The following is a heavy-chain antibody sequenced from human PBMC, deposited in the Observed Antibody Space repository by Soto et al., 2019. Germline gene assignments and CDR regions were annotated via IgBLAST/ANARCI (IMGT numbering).Heavy chain of an antibody. Sequence: SETLSLTCTVSGVSISSYYWNWIRQPPGKGLEWIGFLYSSGSTKYNPSLNSRVTILVDTSKNQFSLKLSSVTAADAAVYYCARAIAGRPDVFDYWGQGTLVT. J-gene: IGHJ4*02. CDR1: GVSISSYY. CDR3: ARAIAGRPDVFDY. CDR2: LYSSGST. V-gene: IGHV4-59*01. D-gene: IGHD6-6*01.